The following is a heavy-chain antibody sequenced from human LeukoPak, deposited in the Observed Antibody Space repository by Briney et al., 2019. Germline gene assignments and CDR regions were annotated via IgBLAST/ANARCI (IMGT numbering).Heavy chain of an antibody. D-gene: IGHD2-21*01. Sequence: GGSLRLSCAASGFTVSNNYMTWVRQAPRKGLEWVSLIYSGGSTYYADSVKGRFTISRDNSKNTVYLQMNSLRAEDTAVYYCARNIPVTRWGYWGQGTLVTVSS. V-gene: IGHV3-66*01. CDR1: GFTVSNNY. CDR3: ARNIPVTRWGY. CDR2: IYSGGST. J-gene: IGHJ4*02.